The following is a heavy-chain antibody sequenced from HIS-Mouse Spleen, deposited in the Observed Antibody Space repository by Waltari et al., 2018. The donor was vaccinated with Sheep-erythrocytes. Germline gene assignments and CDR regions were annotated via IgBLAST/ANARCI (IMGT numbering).Heavy chain of an antibody. D-gene: IGHD3-22*01. CDR1: GGSISSSSYY. V-gene: IGHV4-39*01. CDR2: IYYSGCT. J-gene: IGHJ4*02. Sequence: QLQLQESGPGLVKPSETLSLTCTVSGGSISSSSYYWGWIRQPPGKGLEWIGRIYYSGCTYSNPSRKSLVTISVDTSKNQFSLKLSSVTAADTAVYYCARLYYYDSSGYYFDYWGQGTLVTVSS. CDR3: ARLYYYDSSGYYFDY.